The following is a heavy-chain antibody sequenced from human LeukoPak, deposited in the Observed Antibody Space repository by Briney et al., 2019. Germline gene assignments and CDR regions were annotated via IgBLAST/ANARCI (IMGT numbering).Heavy chain of an antibody. CDR2: IIPIFGTA. CDR3: ARGYCSSTSCLPDY. J-gene: IGHJ4*02. V-gene: IGHV1-69*13. CDR1: GGTFSSYA. D-gene: IGHD2-2*01. Sequence: SVKVSCKASGGTFSSYAISWVRQAPGQGLEWMGGIIPIFGTANYAQKFQGRVTITADESTSTAYMELSSLRSEDTAVYYCARGYCSSTSCLPDYWGQGTLVTVSS.